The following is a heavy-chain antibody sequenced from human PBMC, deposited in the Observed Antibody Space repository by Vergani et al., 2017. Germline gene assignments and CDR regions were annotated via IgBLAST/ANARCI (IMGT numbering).Heavy chain of an antibody. D-gene: IGHD1-1*01. CDR1: GGTFSSYA. Sequence: QVQLVQSGAEVKKPGSSVKVSCKASGGTFSSYAISWVRQAPGQGLEWMGGIIPIFGTANYAQKFQGRVTITADESTSTAYMELSSLRSEDTAVYYCATKXCGTPGCQIGYFREWGQGTLVTVSS. CDR3: ATKXCGTPGCQIGYFRE. CDR2: IIPIFGTA. J-gene: IGHJ1*01. V-gene: IGHV1-69*12.